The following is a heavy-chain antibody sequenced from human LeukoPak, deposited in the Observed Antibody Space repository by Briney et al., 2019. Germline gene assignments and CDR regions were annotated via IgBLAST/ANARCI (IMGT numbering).Heavy chain of an antibody. CDR3: ARSYYYYYMDV. CDR1: GGSFSGYY. V-gene: IGHV4-34*01. J-gene: IGHJ6*03. Sequence: SETLSLTCAVYGGSFSGYYGSWIRQPPGKGLEWIGEINHSGSTNYNPSLKSRVTISVDTSKNQFSLKLSSVTAADTAVYYCARSYYYYYMDVWGKGTTVTVSS. CDR2: INHSGST.